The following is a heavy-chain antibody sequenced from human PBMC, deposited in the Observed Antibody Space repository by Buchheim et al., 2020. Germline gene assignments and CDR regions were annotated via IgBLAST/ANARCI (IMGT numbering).Heavy chain of an antibody. J-gene: IGHJ6*02. V-gene: IGHV4-34*01. D-gene: IGHD3-22*01. Sequence: QVQLQQWGAGLLKPSETLSLTCAVYGGSFSGYYWSWIRQPPGKGLEWIGYIYYSGSTYYNPSLKSRVTISVDTSKNQFSLKLSSVTAADTAVYYCARDRFTSSGYFYYYYGMDVWGQGTT. CDR3: ARDRFTSSGYFYYYYGMDV. CDR2: IYYSGST. CDR1: GGSFSGYY.